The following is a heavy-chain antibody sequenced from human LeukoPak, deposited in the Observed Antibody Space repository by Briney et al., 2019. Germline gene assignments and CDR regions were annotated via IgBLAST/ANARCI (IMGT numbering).Heavy chain of an antibody. CDR3: AKRPGSGSYYGPSHADVDY. CDR2: IRYDGSNK. J-gene: IGHJ4*02. D-gene: IGHD3-10*01. Sequence: GGSLRLSCAASGFTFSSYGMHWVRQAPGKGLEWVAFIRYDGSNKYYADSVKGRFTISRDNSKNTLYLQMNSLRAEDTAVYYCAKRPGSGSYYGPSHADVDYWGQGTLVTVSS. V-gene: IGHV3-30*02. CDR1: GFTFSSYG.